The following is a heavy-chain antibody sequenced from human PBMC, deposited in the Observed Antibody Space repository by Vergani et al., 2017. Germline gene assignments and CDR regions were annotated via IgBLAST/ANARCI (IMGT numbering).Heavy chain of an antibody. CDR2: IRSKAYGQST. V-gene: IGHV3-49*03. CDR3: VRDQVTILRGSDALDI. J-gene: IGHJ3*02. CDR1: GFTFGYYA. D-gene: IGHD3-10*01. Sequence: EVQLVESGGDLVQPGRSLRLSCTASGFTFGYYAMDWFRQAPGQGLEWVGGIRSKAYGQSTIYAASVKGRFTISRDDSKSIAYPQMNNLQTEDTAMYYCVRDQVTILRGSDALDIWGQGTMVTVSS.